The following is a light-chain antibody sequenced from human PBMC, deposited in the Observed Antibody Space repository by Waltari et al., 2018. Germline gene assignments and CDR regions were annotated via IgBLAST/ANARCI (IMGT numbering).Light chain of an antibody. V-gene: IGKV4-1*01. CDR1: QSVLYSSNNNNY. CDR2: WAS. Sequence: DIVMTQSPDSLAVSLGERATINCKSSQSVLYSSNNNNYLAWYQQKPGQSPTLLIYWASTRESGVPDRFSGSGSGADFTLTISTLQAEDVAVYYCQQYYSTPYTFGQGTRLEIK. J-gene: IGKJ2*01. CDR3: QQYYSTPYT.